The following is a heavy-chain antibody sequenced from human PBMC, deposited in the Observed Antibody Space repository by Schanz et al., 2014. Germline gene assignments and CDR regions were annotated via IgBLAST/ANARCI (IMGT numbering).Heavy chain of an antibody. CDR1: GFSLNTYG. CDR2: IWNNGVTK. V-gene: IGHV3-33*03. CDR3: AKARRKSNCSGGRCFHYSYYGMDV. Sequence: QAQLMESGGGVVQPGTSLILSCSVSGFSLNTYGIHWFRQPAGKGLEWVAVIWNNGVTKYYADSVRGRFTISRDRFQNTLYLRMSSLRAEDTALYYCAKARRKSNCSGGRCFHYSYYGMDVWDKGTTVTVSS. D-gene: IGHD2-15*01. J-gene: IGHJ6*04.